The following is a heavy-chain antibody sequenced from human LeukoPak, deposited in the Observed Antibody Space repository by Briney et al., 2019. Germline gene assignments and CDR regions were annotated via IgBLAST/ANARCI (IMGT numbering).Heavy chain of an antibody. Sequence: TSETLSLTCAVSGYSISSGYYWGWIRQPPGKGLEWIGSIYHSGSTYYNPSLKSRVTISVDTSKNQFSLKLSSATAADTAVYYCARGYSSGRKDYWGQGTLVTVSS. CDR1: GYSISSGYY. D-gene: IGHD6-19*01. V-gene: IGHV4-38-2*01. CDR2: IYHSGST. J-gene: IGHJ4*02. CDR3: ARGYSSGRKDY.